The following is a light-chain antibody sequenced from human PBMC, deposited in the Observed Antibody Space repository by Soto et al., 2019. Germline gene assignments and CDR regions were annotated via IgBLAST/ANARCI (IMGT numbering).Light chain of an antibody. V-gene: IGLV1-40*01. CDR3: QSYDSSMSAYV. CDR1: SSNIEAGYD. J-gene: IGLJ1*01. Sequence: VLTQPPSVYGAPGQRVTISCTGSSSNIEAGYDVHWYQQLPGTAHTLLIYGIFHPPYGVPARFSGATAGTSDFLAITWLQAEDEADYYCQSYDSSMSAYVFGNGTKGTVL. CDR2: GIF.